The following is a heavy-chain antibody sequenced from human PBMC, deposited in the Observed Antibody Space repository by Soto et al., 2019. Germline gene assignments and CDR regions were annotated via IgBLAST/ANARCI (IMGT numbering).Heavy chain of an antibody. D-gene: IGHD2-15*01. Sequence: QVQLVQSGAEVQKPGASVKVSCKASGYTFSAHYMHWVRQAPGQGLEWMGWITPDGGGTNDAQNSQGRATMTGETSSTTAYMELSKLGSDDTAVYYCARDPGGTVNKSPDFWGQGTLVTVAS. CDR2: ITPDGGGT. V-gene: IGHV1-2*02. J-gene: IGHJ4*02. CDR3: ARDPGGTVNKSPDF. CDR1: GYTFSAHY.